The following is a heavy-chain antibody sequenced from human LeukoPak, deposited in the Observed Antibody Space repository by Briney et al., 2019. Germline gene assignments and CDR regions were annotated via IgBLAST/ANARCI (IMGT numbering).Heavy chain of an antibody. CDR1: GGSISSSSYY. D-gene: IGHD1/OR15-1a*01. CDR3: ARREQEFFDY. J-gene: IGHJ4*02. CDR2: IYYSGST. Sequence: PSETLSLTCTVSGGSISSSSYYWGWLRQPPGKGLEWIGSIYYSGSTYYNPSLKSRVTISVDTSKNQFSLKLSSVTAADTAVYYCARREQEFFDYWGQGTLVTVSS. V-gene: IGHV4-39*01.